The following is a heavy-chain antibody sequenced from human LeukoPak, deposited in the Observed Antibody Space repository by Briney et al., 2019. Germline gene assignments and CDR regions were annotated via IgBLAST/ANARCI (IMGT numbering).Heavy chain of an antibody. CDR3: ATSPGVDYFDY. J-gene: IGHJ4*02. CDR2: IYYSGSA. CDR1: GGSISYWY. D-gene: IGHD2-8*01. V-gene: IGHV4-59*08. Sequence: SETLSLTCTVSGGSISYWYWSWIRQPPGKGLEWIGSIYYSGSATYNPSLKSRVTIAVDTSKNQFSLKVKSVTAADTAVYYCATSPGVDYFDYWGQGILVTVSS.